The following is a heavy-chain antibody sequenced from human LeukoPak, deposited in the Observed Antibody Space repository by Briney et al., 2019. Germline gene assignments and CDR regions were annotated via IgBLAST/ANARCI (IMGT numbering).Heavy chain of an antibody. CDR3: AKGPYQLPLDY. J-gene: IGHJ4*02. Sequence: GGSLRLSCAASGFTFSTYSMNWVRQAPGKGLEWVSAISGSGSTIYYADSVKGRFTISRDNAKNSLYLQMNSLRAEDTAVYYCAKGPYQLPLDYWGQGTLVTVSS. CDR1: GFTFSTYS. D-gene: IGHD2-2*01. V-gene: IGHV3-21*04. CDR2: ISGSGSTI.